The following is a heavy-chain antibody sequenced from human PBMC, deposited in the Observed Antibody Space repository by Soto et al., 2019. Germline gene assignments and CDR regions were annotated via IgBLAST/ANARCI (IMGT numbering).Heavy chain of an antibody. CDR3: ARPTCEQLWFGCSYYYGVDV. Sequence: SVKVSCKASGGTFSSYAISWVRQAPGQGLEWMGGIIPIFGTANYAQKFQGRVTITADESTSTAYMELSSLRSEDTAVYYCARPTCEQLWFGCSYYYGVDVWGQGTTVTVSS. J-gene: IGHJ6*02. D-gene: IGHD3-10*01. CDR2: IIPIFGTA. CDR1: GGTFSSYA. V-gene: IGHV1-69*13.